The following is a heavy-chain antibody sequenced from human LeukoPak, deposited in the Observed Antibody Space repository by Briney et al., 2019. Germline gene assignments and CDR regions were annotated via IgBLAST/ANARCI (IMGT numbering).Heavy chain of an antibody. CDR2: IKQDGSEK. CDR1: GFPFSSYW. Sequence: PGGSLRLSCAASGFPFSSYWMSCVRQAPGKGLEWVANIKQDGSEKYYVDSVKGRFTISRDNAKNSLYLQMNSLRAEDTAVYYCARVPVVPGRFVGEFYFDYWGQGTLVTVSS. CDR3: ARVPVVPGRFVGEFYFDY. J-gene: IGHJ4*02. D-gene: IGHD2-2*01. V-gene: IGHV3-7*01.